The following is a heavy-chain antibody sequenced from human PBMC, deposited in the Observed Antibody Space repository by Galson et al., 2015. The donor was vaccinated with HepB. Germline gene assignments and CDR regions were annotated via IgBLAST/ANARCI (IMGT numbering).Heavy chain of an antibody. CDR3: ARGQYCITGACPSYSDY. D-gene: IGHD2-8*02. V-gene: IGHV1-8*01. Sequence: SVKVSCKASGYTFISHDINWVRQAPGQGLEWMGWMNPDSGNTGYAQKFQGRVTMTRSTSIGTAYLELSSLKSEDTAMYYCARGQYCITGACPSYSDYWGHGIMVTVSS. CDR1: GYTFISHD. J-gene: IGHJ4*01. CDR2: MNPDSGNT.